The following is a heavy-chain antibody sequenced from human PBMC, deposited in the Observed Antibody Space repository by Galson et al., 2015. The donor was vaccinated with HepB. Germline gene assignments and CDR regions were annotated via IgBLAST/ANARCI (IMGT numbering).Heavy chain of an antibody. D-gene: IGHD5/OR15-5a*01. Sequence: SLRLSCAASGVTVNSNYMTWVRQAPGKGLEWVSVIYSGGSTYYADSVKGRFTISRVNFKNTVYLQMNSLRAEDTALYYCARALRGQIVSTSSYYFDYWGQGTLVTVSS. CDR2: IYSGGST. J-gene: IGHJ4*02. CDR3: ARALRGQIVSTSSYYFDY. CDR1: GVTVNSNY. V-gene: IGHV3-66*01.